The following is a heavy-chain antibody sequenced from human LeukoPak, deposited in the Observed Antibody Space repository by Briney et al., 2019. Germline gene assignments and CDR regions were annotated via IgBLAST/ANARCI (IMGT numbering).Heavy chain of an antibody. J-gene: IGHJ4*02. CDR1: GFTFSSYA. CDR3: AKDVYYDFWSGYYKGLDY. CDR2: MSGSGGST. D-gene: IGHD3-3*01. Sequence: PGGSLRLSCAASGFTFSSYAMSWVRQAPGKGVEWVSAMSGSGGSTYYADSVKGRFTISRDNSKNTLYLQMNSLRAEDTAVYYCAKDVYYDFWSGYYKGLDYWGQGTLVTVSS. V-gene: IGHV3-23*01.